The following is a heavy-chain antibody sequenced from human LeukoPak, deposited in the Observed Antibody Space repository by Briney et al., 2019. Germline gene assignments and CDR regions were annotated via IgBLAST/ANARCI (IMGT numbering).Heavy chain of an antibody. J-gene: IGHJ6*03. CDR2: IIPIFGTA. Sequence: GASVKVSCKASGGTFSSYAISWVRQAPGQGLEWMGGIIPIFGTANYAQKFQGRVTITADESTSTAYMELSSLRSEDTAVYYCARDKEGSVMGPVDYYYYYMDVWGKGTTVTVSS. CDR1: GGTFSSYA. CDR3: ARDKEGSVMGPVDYYYYYMDV. D-gene: IGHD1-26*01. V-gene: IGHV1-69*13.